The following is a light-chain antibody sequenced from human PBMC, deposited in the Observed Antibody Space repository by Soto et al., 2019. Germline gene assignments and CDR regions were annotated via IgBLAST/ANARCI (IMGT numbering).Light chain of an antibody. CDR3: QSYDSSLDVV. V-gene: IGLV1-40*01. CDR1: SSNIGAGYD. Sequence: QSVLTQPPSVSGAPGQRVTISCTGSSSNIGAGYDVHWYQQLPGTAPKLLIYGNSNRPSGVPVRFSGSKSGTSASLAITGLQAEDEADYYCQSYDSSLDVVFGGGTKVTVL. CDR2: GNS. J-gene: IGLJ2*01.